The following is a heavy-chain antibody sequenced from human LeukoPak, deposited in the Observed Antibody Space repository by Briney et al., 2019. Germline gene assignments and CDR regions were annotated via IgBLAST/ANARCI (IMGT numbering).Heavy chain of an antibody. D-gene: IGHD6-6*01. Sequence: GGSLRLSCAASGFTFDDYAMHWVRQPPGKGLEWVAVISYDGSNKYYADSVKGRFTISRDNSKSTLYLQMNSLRADDTAVYYCARDSSRGGSEPEYYFDYWGQETLVTVSS. CDR2: ISYDGSNK. J-gene: IGHJ4*02. CDR3: ARDSSRGGSEPEYYFDY. V-gene: IGHV3-30-3*01. CDR1: GFTFDDYA.